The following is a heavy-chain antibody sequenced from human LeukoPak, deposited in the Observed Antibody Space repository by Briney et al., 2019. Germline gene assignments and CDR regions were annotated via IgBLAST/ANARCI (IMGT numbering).Heavy chain of an antibody. D-gene: IGHD2-2*03. J-gene: IGHJ4*02. CDR3: ARDGSS. V-gene: IGHV3-7*01. CDR2: IKQDGSEK. Sequence: PGGSLRLSCAASGFTFSSYWVSWVRQAPGKGLEWVANIKQDGSEKYYVDSVKGRFTISRDNAKNSLYLQMNSLRAEDTAVYYCARDGSSWGQGTLVTVSS. CDR1: GFTFSSYW.